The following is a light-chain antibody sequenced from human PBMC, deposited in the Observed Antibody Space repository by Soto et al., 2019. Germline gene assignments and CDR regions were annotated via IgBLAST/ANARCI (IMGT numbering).Light chain of an antibody. CDR1: SSDVGGYNS. Sequence: QSALTPPPSASGSTGQSVTISCTGTSSDVGGYNSVSWYQQHPGKAPKLMIYEVSKRPSGVPDRFSGSKSGNTASLTVSGLQVEDEADYYCSSFEASNNLLFGGGTKLTVL. CDR2: EVS. V-gene: IGLV2-8*01. J-gene: IGLJ2*01. CDR3: SSFEASNNLL.